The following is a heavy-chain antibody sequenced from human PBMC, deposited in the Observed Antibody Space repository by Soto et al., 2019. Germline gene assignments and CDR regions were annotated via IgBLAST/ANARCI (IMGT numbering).Heavy chain of an antibody. CDR2: IDPSDSYT. D-gene: IGHD3-10*01. CDR3: ARRKYVTMVRGATGYYYGMDV. Sequence: GESLKISCKGSGYSFTSYWISWVRQMPGKGLEWMGRIDPSDSYTNYSPSFQGHVTISADKSISTAYLQWSSLKASDTAMYYCARRKYVTMVRGATGYYYGMDVWGQGTTVTVSS. V-gene: IGHV5-10-1*01. J-gene: IGHJ6*02. CDR1: GYSFTSYW.